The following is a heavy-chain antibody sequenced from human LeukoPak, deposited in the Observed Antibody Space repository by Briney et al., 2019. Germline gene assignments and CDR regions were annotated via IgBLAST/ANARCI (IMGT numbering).Heavy chain of an antibody. D-gene: IGHD4-17*01. V-gene: IGHV4-59*01. CDR2: IYYSGST. CDR3: ARGPYGKLDY. J-gene: IGHJ4*02. CDR1: GGSISSYY. Sequence: PSETLYLTCTVSGGSISSYYWSWIRQPPGKGLEWIGYIYYSGSTNYNPSLKSRVTISVDTSKNQFSLKLSSVTAADTAVYYCARGPYGKLDYWGQGTLVTVSS.